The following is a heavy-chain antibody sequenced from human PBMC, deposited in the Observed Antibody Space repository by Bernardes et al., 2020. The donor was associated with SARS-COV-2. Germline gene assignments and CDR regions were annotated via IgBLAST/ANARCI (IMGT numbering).Heavy chain of an antibody. CDR2: MSAYNGNT. D-gene: IGHD1-1*01. CDR3: ARGSGTSVTGKNDY. V-gene: IGHV1-18*04. J-gene: IGHJ4*02. Sequence: ASVEVSCKASGYSLRNYGISWVRQAPGQGLEWMGWMSAYNGNTNYVQKYQDRVIMTTDTSTNTAYMELRSLRSDDTAMYFCARGSGTSVTGKNDYWGQGTQVTVSS. CDR1: GYSLRNYG.